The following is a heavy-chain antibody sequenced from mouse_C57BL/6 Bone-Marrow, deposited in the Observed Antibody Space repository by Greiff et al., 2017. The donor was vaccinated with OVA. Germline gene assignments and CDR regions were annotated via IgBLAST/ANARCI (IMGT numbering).Heavy chain of an antibody. CDR3: ASPYYGSSYYYAMDY. CDR1: EYEFPSHD. CDR2: INSDGGST. J-gene: IGHJ4*01. D-gene: IGHD1-1*01. V-gene: IGHV5-2*01. Sequence: VQLKESGGGLVQPGESLKLSCESNEYEFPSHDMSWVRKTPEKRLELVAAINSDGGSTYYPDTMERRFIISRDNTKKTLYLQMSSLRSEDTALYYCASPYYGSSYYYAMDYWGQGTSVTVSS.